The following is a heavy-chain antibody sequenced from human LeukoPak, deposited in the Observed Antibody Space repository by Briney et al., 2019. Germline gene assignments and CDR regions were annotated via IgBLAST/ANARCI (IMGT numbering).Heavy chain of an antibody. J-gene: IGHJ6*02. CDR1: GITFSSYA. D-gene: IGHD2-21*01. V-gene: IGHV3-23*01. CDR3: AEDSVPIVGVMTAHYYGMDV. CDR2: ISGGGGTP. Sequence: PGGSLRLSCAASGITFSSYAMRWVRQAPGKGLEWVSAISGGGGTPYYADSVKGRFTISRDNSKNTLYLQMNSLRAEDTAVYYCAEDSVPIVGVMTAHYYGMDVWGQGTMATVSS.